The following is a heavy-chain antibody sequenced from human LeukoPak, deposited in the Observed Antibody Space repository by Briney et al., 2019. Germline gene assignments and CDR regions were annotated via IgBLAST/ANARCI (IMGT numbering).Heavy chain of an antibody. D-gene: IGHD2-21*02. V-gene: IGHV3-53*01. CDR1: GFTVSSNY. CDR3: ARSVVTASSKHFDY. Sequence: GGSLRPSCAASGFTVSSNYMSWARQAPGKGLEWVSVIYSGGSTYYADSVKGRFTISRDNSKNTLYLQMNSLRAEDTAVYYCARSVVTASSKHFDYWGQGTLVTVSS. J-gene: IGHJ4*02. CDR2: IYSGGST.